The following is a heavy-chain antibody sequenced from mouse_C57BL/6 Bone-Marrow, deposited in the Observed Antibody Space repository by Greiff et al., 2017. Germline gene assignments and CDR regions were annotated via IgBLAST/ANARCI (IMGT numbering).Heavy chain of an antibody. CDR2: ISDGGSYT. Sequence: EVKLMESGGGLVKPGGSLKLSCAAYGFTFSSHAMSWVRPTPDKRLEWVATISDGGSYTYYPDNVKGRFTISRDNAKNNLYLQMSHLKSEDTAMYYCARDEGLRPWFAYWGQGTLVTVSA. CDR3: ARDEGLRPWFAY. CDR1: GFTFSSHA. D-gene: IGHD2-4*01. J-gene: IGHJ3*01. V-gene: IGHV5-4*01.